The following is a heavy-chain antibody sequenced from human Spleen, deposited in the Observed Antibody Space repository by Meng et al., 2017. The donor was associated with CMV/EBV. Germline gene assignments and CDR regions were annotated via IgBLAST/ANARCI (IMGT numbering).Heavy chain of an antibody. J-gene: IGHJ4*02. CDR1: GFTFSTYS. D-gene: IGHD6-13*01. V-gene: IGHV3-21*01. CDR2: ISGTSSYI. CDR3: ARRAAAGKGGYY. Sequence: GESLKISCGASGFTFSTYSMNWVRQAPGKGLEWVSSISGTSSYIYYADSVRGRFTISRDNAKNSLYLQMNSLRAEDTAVYYCARRAAAGKGGYYWGQGTLVTVSS.